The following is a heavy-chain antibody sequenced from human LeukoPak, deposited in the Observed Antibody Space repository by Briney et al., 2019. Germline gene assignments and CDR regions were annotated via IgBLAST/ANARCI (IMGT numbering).Heavy chain of an antibody. CDR3: ASGTYSSSWYNDDAFDI. CDR2: IYPGDSDT. V-gene: IGHV5-51*01. D-gene: IGHD6-13*01. J-gene: IGHJ3*02. CDR1: GYSFTSYW. Sequence: GESLKISCKGSGYSFTSYWIGWVRQMPGKGLEWMGIIYPGDSDTRYSPSFQGQVTISADKSISTAYLQWSSLKASDTAMYYCASGTYSSSWYNDDAFDIWGQGTMVTVSS.